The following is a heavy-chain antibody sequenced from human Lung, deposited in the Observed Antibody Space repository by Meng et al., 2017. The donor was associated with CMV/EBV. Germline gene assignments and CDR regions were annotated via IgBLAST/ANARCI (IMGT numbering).Heavy chain of an antibody. CDR1: GYSFSGFY. Sequence: VQLWQSGAEVKRPGASVKISCQASGYSFSGFYLNWARQAPGHGLEWLGRVNPISDDTHLAQKFEGRITVTRGATINTAFMELTRLRPDDTAVYYCAKSSDNGWSSWGPGTLVTVSS. V-gene: IGHV1-2*06. J-gene: IGHJ4*01. CDR2: VNPISDDT. CDR3: AKSSDNGWSS. D-gene: IGHD6-19*01.